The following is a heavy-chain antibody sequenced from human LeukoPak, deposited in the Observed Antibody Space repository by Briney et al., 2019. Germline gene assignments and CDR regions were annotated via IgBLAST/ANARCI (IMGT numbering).Heavy chain of an antibody. CDR2: IRSSSSII. CDR3: ARDGDSSGYYAAFDI. J-gene: IGHJ3*02. D-gene: IGHD3-22*01. Sequence: PGGSLRLSCAASGFTFSSYSMNWVRQAPGKGLEWLSYIRSSSSIIYYADSVKGRFTISRDNAKNSLYLQMNSLRDEDTAVYYCARDGDSSGYYAAFDIWGQGTMVTVSS. CDR1: GFTFSSYS. V-gene: IGHV3-48*02.